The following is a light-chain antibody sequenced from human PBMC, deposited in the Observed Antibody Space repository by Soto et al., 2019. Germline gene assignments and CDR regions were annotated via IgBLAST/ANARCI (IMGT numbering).Light chain of an antibody. J-gene: IGKJ3*01. CDR1: QDISNY. Sequence: DIQMTQSPSSLSASVGDRVTITCQASQDISNYLNWYQQQPGKAPKLLIYNASNLETEVPSRFSGSGSGTDFTFTISSLQPEDIATYYCQQYDNLPPLFGPGTKVDIK. CDR2: NAS. V-gene: IGKV1-33*01. CDR3: QQYDNLPPL.